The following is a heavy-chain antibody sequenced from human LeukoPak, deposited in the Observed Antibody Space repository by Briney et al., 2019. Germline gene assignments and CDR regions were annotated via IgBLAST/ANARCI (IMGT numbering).Heavy chain of an antibody. CDR3: ARGGPTPSFTIYYYYGMDV. CDR1: GGSISSGSYY. D-gene: IGHD2-2*01. CDR2: IYTSGST. V-gene: IGHV4-61*02. J-gene: IGHJ6*02. Sequence: SQTLSLTCTVSGGSISSGSYYWSWIRQPAGKGLEWIGRIYTSGSTNYNPSLKSRVTISVDTSKNQFSLKLSSVTAADTAVYYCARGGPTPSFTIYYYYGMDVWGQGTTVTVSS.